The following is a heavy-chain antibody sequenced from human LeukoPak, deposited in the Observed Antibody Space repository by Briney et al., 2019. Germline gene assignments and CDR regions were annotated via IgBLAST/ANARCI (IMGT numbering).Heavy chain of an antibody. V-gene: IGHV4-30-2*01. J-gene: IGHJ4*02. CDR1: GGSISSGGYS. CDR3: ARGEYYFDY. Sequence: SETLSLTCAVSGGSISSGGYSWSWIRQPPGKGLEWIGYIYHSGSTYYNPSLKSRVTISVDRSKNQFSLKLSSVTAAGTAVYYCARGEYYFDYWGQGTLVTVSS. CDR2: IYHSGST.